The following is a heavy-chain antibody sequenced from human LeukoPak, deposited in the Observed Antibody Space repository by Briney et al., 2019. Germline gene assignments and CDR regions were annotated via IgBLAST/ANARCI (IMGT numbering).Heavy chain of an antibody. D-gene: IGHD1-26*01. Sequence: GGSLRLSCAASGFTFSSYAMSWVRQAPGKGLEWVSAISGSGGSTYYADSVKGRFTISRDNSKNTLYLQMNSLRAEDTAVYYCARALRIYYYFDYWGQGTLVTVSS. CDR3: ARALRIYYYFDY. V-gene: IGHV3-23*01. CDR2: ISGSGGST. CDR1: GFTFSSYA. J-gene: IGHJ4*02.